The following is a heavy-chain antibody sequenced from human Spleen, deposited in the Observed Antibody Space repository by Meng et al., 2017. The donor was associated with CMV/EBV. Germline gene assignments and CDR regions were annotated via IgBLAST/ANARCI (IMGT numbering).Heavy chain of an antibody. CDR1: GGYF. V-gene: IGHV4-31*02. CDR2: IAYNGTT. Sequence: GGYFWNWVRQLPGKGLEWIGFIAYNGTTDYNPSLKSRLTVSMDTSDNQFSLRLTSVTAADTAVYYCARDQFLFYDILTGSRAFDLWGQGTMVTVSS. J-gene: IGHJ3*01. D-gene: IGHD3-9*01. CDR3: ARDQFLFYDILTGSRAFDL.